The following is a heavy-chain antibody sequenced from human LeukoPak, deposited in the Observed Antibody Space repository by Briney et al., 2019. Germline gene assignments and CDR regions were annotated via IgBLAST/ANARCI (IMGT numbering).Heavy chain of an antibody. CDR3: ARDHSRGWNLGAPNGYFDY. CDR1: GFTFSSYG. D-gene: IGHD6-19*01. CDR2: IWYDGNNK. J-gene: IGHJ4*02. V-gene: IGHV3-33*08. Sequence: GRSLRLSCAAYGFTFSSYGIHWVRQAPGKGLEWVAVIWYDGNNKDYADSVKGRFTISRDNSRNTLYLQMNSLRVDDTAVYYCARDHSRGWNLGAPNGYFDYWGQGTLVTVSS.